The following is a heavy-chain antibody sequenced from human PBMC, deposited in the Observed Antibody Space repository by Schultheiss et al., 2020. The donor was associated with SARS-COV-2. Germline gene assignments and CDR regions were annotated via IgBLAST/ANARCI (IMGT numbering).Heavy chain of an antibody. CDR3: AKQDKVFGVVSRGDYFDY. J-gene: IGHJ4*02. CDR1: GFTFSDYY. Sequence: GESLKISCAASGFTFSDYYMSWIRQAPGKGLGWVSYISSSSSYTNYADSVKGRFTISRDNSKNTLYLQMNSLRAEDTAVYYCAKQDKVFGVVSRGDYFDYWGQGTLVTVSS. CDR2: ISSSSSYT. V-gene: IGHV3-11*03. D-gene: IGHD3-3*01.